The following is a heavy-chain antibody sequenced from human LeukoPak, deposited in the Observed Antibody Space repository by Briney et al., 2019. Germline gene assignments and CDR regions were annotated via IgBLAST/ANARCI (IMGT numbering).Heavy chain of an antibody. CDR3: TTGPPLDIVVVPAAIGFDY. CDR1: GFTVSSNY. CDR2: IKSKTDGGTT. Sequence: KSGGSLRLSCAASGFTVSSNYMSWVRQAPGKGLEWVGRIKSKTDGGTTDYAAPVKGRFTISRDDSKNTLYLQMNSLKTEDTAVYYCTTGPPLDIVVVPAAIGFDYWGQGTLVTVSS. V-gene: IGHV3-15*01. D-gene: IGHD2-2*02. J-gene: IGHJ4*02.